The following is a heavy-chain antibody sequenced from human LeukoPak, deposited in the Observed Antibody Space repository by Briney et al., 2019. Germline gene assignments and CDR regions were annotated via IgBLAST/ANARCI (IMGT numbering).Heavy chain of an antibody. V-gene: IGHV3-33*08. Sequence: GGSLRLSCAASGFTFTGYAMSWVRQAPGKGLEWVSVIWHDGGRKEYADSVRGRFTISRDNSNLYLQMNSLRAEDTAIYYCARDIGNSGFNLDYWGQGTPVTVSS. CDR2: IWHDGGRK. CDR3: ARDIGNSGFNLDY. CDR1: GFTFTGYA. D-gene: IGHD5-12*01. J-gene: IGHJ4*02.